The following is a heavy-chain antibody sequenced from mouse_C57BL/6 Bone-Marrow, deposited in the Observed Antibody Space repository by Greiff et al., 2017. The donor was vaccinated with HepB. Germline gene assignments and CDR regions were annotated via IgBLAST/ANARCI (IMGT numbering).Heavy chain of an antibody. CDR1: GFTFSSYG. D-gene: IGHD3-1*01. V-gene: IGHV5-6*02. CDR3: ARHPSSYYFDY. CDR2: ISSGGSYT. Sequence: DVKLQESGGDLVKPGGSLKLSCAASGFTFSSYGMSWVRQTPDKRLEWVATISSGGSYTYYPDSVKGRFTISRDNAKNTLYLQMSSLKSEDTAMYYCARHPSSYYFDYWGQGTTLTVSS. J-gene: IGHJ2*01.